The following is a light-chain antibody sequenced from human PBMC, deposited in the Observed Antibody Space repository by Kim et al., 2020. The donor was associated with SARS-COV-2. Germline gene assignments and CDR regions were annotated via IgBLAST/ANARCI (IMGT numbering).Light chain of an antibody. CDR1: TLRSYY. CDR3: NSRDSSGNHPV. V-gene: IGLV3-19*01. Sequence: ALGQTVRSTCQGDTLRSYYASWYQQNPGQAPVLVIYGKNNRPSGIPDRFSGSSSGNTDSLTITGAQAEDEADYYCNSRDSSGNHPVFGGGTQLTVL. CDR2: GKN. J-gene: IGLJ2*01.